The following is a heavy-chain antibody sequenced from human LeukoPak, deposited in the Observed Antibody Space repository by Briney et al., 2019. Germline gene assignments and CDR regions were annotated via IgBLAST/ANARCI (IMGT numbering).Heavy chain of an antibody. J-gene: IGHJ3*02. CDR3: TRGAPQADVFDI. V-gene: IGHV3-15*01. CDR1: GFTFSVTW. CDR2: FKSKAAGGPT. D-gene: IGHD1-26*01. Sequence: PGGSLRLSCAASGFTFSVTWMSWVRQAPGRGLEWVGRFKSKAAGGPTDYAAPVAGRFTISRDDSKNMLYLQMNSLKTEDTAVYYCTRGAPQADVFDIWGQGTMVTVSS.